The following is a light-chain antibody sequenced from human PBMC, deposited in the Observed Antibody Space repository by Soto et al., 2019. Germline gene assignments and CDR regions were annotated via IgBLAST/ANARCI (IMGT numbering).Light chain of an antibody. J-gene: IGKJ1*01. V-gene: IGKV1-39*01. CDR3: QQRGDTPPWT. Sequence: IQTAHSPSSLSASVGDRVIITCRASKSIRKYLNWYQHKPGEVPTLLIYAASSWQSGVPSRFSGSGSGTEFTLTTTSLQPEDFATYYCQQRGDTPPWTFGQGTKVDIK. CDR1: KSIRKY. CDR2: AAS.